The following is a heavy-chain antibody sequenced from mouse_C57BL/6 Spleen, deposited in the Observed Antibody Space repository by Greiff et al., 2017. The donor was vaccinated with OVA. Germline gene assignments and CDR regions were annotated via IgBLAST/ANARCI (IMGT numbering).Heavy chain of an antibody. J-gene: IGHJ1*03. CDR1: GYAFTNYL. CDR2: INPGSGGT. V-gene: IGHV1-54*01. Sequence: VQRVESGAELVRPGTSVKVSCKASGYAFTNYLIEWVKQRPGQGLEWIGVINPGSGGTNYNEKFKGKATLTADKSSSTAYMQLSSLTSEDSAVYFCARSAGTGYFDVWGTGTTVTVSS. D-gene: IGHD3-3*01. CDR3: ARSAGTGYFDV.